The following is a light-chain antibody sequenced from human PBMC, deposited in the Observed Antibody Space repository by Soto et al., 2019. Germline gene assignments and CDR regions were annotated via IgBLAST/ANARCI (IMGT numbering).Light chain of an antibody. V-gene: IGKV3-11*01. CDR1: QSVSSY. J-gene: IGKJ1*01. Sequence: EIVLTQSPATLSLSPGERATLSCSASQSVSSYLAWYQQKPGQAPRLLIYDASNRATGIPARFSGSGSGTDFTLTISSLEPEDFAVYYCQQRSNWLSFGQGTKVDIK. CDR3: QQRSNWLS. CDR2: DAS.